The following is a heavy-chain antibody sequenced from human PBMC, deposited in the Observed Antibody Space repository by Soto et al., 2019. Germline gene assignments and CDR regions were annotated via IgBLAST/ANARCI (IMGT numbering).Heavy chain of an antibody. CDR2: IIPLLSTP. CDR3: AIGHSYSQFDS. V-gene: IGHV1-69*13. CDR1: GGTFSNYA. J-gene: IGHJ4*01. Sequence: SVKVSCKAPGGTFSNYAVSWVRQAPGHGLEWMGGIIPLLSTPTYARKFGDRVTIIADESASTAYMDLAGLRSDGTAVYYCAIGHSYSQFDSWGHGTPVTVSA. D-gene: IGHD3-10*01.